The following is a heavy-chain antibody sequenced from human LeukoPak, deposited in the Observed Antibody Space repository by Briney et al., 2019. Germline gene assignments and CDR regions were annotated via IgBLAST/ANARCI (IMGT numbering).Heavy chain of an antibody. V-gene: IGHV3-30*18. CDR3: AKKGVPAAIRGQRYYGMDV. D-gene: IGHD2-2*02. Sequence: GGSLRLSCAASGFTFSSYYMHWVRQAPGKGLEWVAVISYDGSNKYYADSVKGRFTNSRDNSKNTLDLQMNSMRAEDTAVYYCAKKGVPAAIRGQRYYGMDVWGQGTTVTVSS. J-gene: IGHJ6*02. CDR2: ISYDGSNK. CDR1: GFTFSSYY.